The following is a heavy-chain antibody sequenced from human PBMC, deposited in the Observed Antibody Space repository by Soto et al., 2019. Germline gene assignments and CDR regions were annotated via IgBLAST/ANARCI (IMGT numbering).Heavy chain of an antibody. V-gene: IGHV4-31*03. CDR3: ARRASEVVPAAHDAFDI. D-gene: IGHD2-2*01. J-gene: IGHJ3*02. Sequence: QVQLQESGPGLVKPSQTLSLTCTVSGGSISSGGYYWSWIRQHPGKGLEWIGYIYYSGSTYYNPSLQSRVTISVDTSKNQFSLKLSSVTAADTAVYYCARRASEVVPAAHDAFDIWGQGTMVTVSS. CDR2: IYYSGST. CDR1: GGSISSGGYY.